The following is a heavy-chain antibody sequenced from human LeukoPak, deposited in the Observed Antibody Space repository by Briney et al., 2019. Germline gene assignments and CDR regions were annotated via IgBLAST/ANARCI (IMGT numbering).Heavy chain of an antibody. CDR3: AKRGTDILTAIDP. CDR1: GFILSSYA. Sequence: PGGSLRLSCAASGFILSSYAMSWVRQAPGEGLEWVSRISSTGGNTYYADSVKGRFTISRDNSKSTVHLQMNSLRGEDTAVYNCAKRGTDILTAIDPWGQGTLVTVSS. D-gene: IGHD3-9*01. J-gene: IGHJ5*02. CDR2: ISSTGGNT. V-gene: IGHV3-23*01.